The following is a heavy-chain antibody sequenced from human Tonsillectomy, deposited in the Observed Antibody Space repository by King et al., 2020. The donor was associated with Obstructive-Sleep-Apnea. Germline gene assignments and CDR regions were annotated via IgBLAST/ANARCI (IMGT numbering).Heavy chain of an antibody. Sequence: QVQLVESGAEVKKPGASVKVSCKASGYTFASYDINWVRQATGQGLEWMGWMNPNSVNTGYAQQFQGRVTMTRNTSITTAYMELSTLSSEDTAMYYCASGFPLPCGNNLYRAFAICDQGTMVTVSS. D-gene: IGHD2/OR15-2a*01. CDR3: ASGFPLPCGNNLYRAFAI. V-gene: IGHV1-8*01. CDR2: MNPNSVNT. CDR1: GYTFASYD. J-gene: IGHJ3*02.